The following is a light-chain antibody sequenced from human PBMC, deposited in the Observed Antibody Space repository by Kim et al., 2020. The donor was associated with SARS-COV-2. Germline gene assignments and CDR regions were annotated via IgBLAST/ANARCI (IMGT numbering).Light chain of an antibody. V-gene: IGLV1-40*01. CDR1: SSNSGAGYD. J-gene: IGLJ2*01. CDR2: GNS. Sequence: GQRLTITCTGSSSNSGAGYDVHWYQQRPGTAPNLLTYGNSNRPSGVPDRFSGSKSGTSASLAITGLQAEDEADYYCQSYDSSLSVVFGGGTQLTVL. CDR3: QSYDSSLSVV.